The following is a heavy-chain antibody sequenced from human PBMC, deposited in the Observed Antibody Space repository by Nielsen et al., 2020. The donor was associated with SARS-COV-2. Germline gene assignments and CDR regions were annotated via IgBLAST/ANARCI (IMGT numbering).Heavy chain of an antibody. V-gene: IGHV1-8*01. CDR1: GYIFTSYD. CDR2: VNPNSGDT. J-gene: IGHJ3*02. Sequence: ASVKVSCKASGYIFTSYDIQWVRQATGQGLEWMGWVNPNSGDTGYAQKFQGRVTMTRNTSIRTAYMDLSSLRSDDTAVYYCARMDRFGGNYDDGFDIWGQGTMVIVSS. D-gene: IGHD4-17*01. CDR3: ARMDRFGGNYDDGFDI.